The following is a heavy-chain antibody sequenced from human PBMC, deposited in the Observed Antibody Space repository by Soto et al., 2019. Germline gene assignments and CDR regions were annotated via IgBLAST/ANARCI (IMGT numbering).Heavy chain of an antibody. V-gene: IGHV3-33*01. Sequence: QVQLVESGGGVVQPGRSLRLSCAASGFTFSSYGMHWVRQAPGKGLEWVAVIWYDGSNKYYADSVKGRFTISRDNSKNTLYLQMNSLRAEDTAVYYCARNWVQNRIAVAGIRKWRAFDIWGQGTMVTVSS. CDR2: IWYDGSNK. CDR1: GFTFSSYG. J-gene: IGHJ3*02. CDR3: ARNWVQNRIAVAGIRKWRAFDI. D-gene: IGHD6-19*01.